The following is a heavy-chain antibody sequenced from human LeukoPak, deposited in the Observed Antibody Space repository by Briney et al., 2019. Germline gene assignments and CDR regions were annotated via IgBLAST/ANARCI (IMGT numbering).Heavy chain of an antibody. CDR3: ARDVVGAIAP. D-gene: IGHD1-26*01. CDR2: INSNSGGT. J-gene: IGHJ4*02. CDR1: GYIFTGYF. Sequence: GASVKVSCKASGYIFTGYFMHWVRQAPGQGLEWMGWINSNSGGTKYAQKFQGRVTMTRDTSISTAYMELSRLRSDDTAVYYCARDVVGAIAPWGQGTLVTVSS. V-gene: IGHV1-2*02.